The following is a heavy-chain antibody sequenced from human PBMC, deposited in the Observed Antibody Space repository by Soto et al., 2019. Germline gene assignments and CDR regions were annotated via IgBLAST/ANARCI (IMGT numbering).Heavy chain of an antibody. V-gene: IGHV1-3*01. D-gene: IGHD2-2*01. J-gene: IGHJ4*02. Sequence: GASVKVSCKASGYTSTSYAMHWVRQAPGQRLEWMGWIDAGNGNTKYSQKFRGRVTITRDTSASTAYMELSSLRSEDTAVYYCARDLRGLPLPTTIVVVPAATLFDYWGQGTLVTVSS. CDR2: IDAGNGNT. CDR1: GYTSTSYA. CDR3: ARDLRGLPLPTTIVVVPAATLFDY.